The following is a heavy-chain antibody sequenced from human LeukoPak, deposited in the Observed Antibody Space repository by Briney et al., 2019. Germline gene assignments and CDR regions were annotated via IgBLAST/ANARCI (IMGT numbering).Heavy chain of an antibody. CDR3: AKEYRSSWFFDY. CDR1: GFTFDDYA. Sequence: GGSLRLSCAASGFTFDDYAMHWVRQAPGKGLEGVSGISWNSGSIGYADSVKGRVTISRDNAKNSRYLQMNSLRVEDTALYYCAKEYRSSWFFDYWGQGALVTVSS. J-gene: IGHJ4*02. V-gene: IGHV3-9*01. CDR2: ISWNSGSI. D-gene: IGHD6-13*01.